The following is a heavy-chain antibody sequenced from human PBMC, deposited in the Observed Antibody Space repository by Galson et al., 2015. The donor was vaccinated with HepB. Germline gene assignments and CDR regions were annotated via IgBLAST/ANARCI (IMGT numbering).Heavy chain of an antibody. V-gene: IGHV1-3*01. CDR3: ARDLGYSYYYYGMDV. J-gene: IGHJ6*02. Sequence: SVKVSCKASGYTFTSYAMHWVRQAPGQRLEWMGWINAGNGNTKYSQKFQGRVTITRDTSASTAYMELSSLRSEDTAVYYCARDLGYSYYYYGMDVWGQGTTVTVSS. CDR1: GYTFTSYA. CDR2: INAGNGNT. D-gene: IGHD5-18*01.